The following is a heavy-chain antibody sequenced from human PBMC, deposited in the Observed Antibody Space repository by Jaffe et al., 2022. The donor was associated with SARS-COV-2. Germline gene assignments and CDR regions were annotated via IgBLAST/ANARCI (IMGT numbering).Heavy chain of an antibody. CDR3: AANFASGTYGVM. J-gene: IGHJ4*02. V-gene: IGHV3-15*01. Sequence: EQLVESGGGLVEPGGSLRLSCAASGFTFNNAWMFWVRQAPGKGLEWVGRIKSRSDGGATDYAAFVKGRFTISTDDSKTILYLQLNSLKTEDTAVYYCAANFASGTYGVMWGQGTLVTVSS. D-gene: IGHD3-10*01. CDR2: IKSRSDGGAT. CDR1: GFTFNNAW.